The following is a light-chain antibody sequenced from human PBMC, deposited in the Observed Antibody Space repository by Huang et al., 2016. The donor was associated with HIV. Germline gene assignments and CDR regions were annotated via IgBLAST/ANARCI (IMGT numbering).Light chain of an antibody. V-gene: IGKV2-28*01. J-gene: IGKJ2*03. CDR1: QSLLQNNGHNY. Sequence: DIVLTQSPVSLPVTPGEPASISCRSSQSLLQNNGHNYLDWYLQKPGQPPQLRIYLGSNRASGVPDRFSGGGSGTDFTLKISRVEAEDVGTYYCMQALQTLATYSFGQGTKLEIK. CDR3: MQALQTLATYS. CDR2: LGS.